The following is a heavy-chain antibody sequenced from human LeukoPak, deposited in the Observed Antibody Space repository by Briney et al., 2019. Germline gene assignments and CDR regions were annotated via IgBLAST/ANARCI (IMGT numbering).Heavy chain of an antibody. Sequence: SQTLSLTCTVSGGSISSGGYHWSWIRQHPGKGLEWIGYIYYSGSTYYNPSLKSRVTISVDTSKNQFSLKLSSVTAADTAVYYCARDRDYDRRHDAFDIWGQGTMVTVSS. D-gene: IGHD3-22*01. CDR3: ARDRDYDRRHDAFDI. J-gene: IGHJ3*02. CDR2: IYYSGST. V-gene: IGHV4-31*03. CDR1: GGSISSGGYH.